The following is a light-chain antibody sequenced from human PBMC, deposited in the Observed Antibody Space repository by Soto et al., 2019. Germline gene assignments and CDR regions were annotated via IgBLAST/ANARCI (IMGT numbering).Light chain of an antibody. CDR1: QSVSNRY. CDR2: RVS. CDR3: QQYGNVPLT. Sequence: EVVLTQSPGTLSLSPGEGATLSCRASQSVSNRYFAWYQQKPGQAPRLLIYRVSSRATGIPDRFSGSGSGTDFTLTISRLEPEGFAVDYCQQYGNVPLTFGGGTKVEIK. J-gene: IGKJ4*01. V-gene: IGKV3-20*01.